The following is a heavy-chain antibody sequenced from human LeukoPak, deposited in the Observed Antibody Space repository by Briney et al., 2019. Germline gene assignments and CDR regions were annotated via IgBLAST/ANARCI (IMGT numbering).Heavy chain of an antibody. D-gene: IGHD4-17*01. V-gene: IGHV3-23*01. CDR3: AKAPGYTVTTGFDY. Sequence: GGSLRLSCAASGFTFSSYAMNWVRQAPGKGLEWVSGLSANGGNTYYADSVKGRFTFSRDNSKNTLYLQMNSLRVEDTAVYYCAKAPGYTVTTGFDYWGQGTLVTVSS. CDR2: LSANGGNT. CDR1: GFTFSSYA. J-gene: IGHJ4*02.